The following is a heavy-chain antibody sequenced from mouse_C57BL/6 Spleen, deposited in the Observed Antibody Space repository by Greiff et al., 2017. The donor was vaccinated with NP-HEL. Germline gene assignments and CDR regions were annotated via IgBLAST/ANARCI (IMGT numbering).Heavy chain of an antibody. CDR1: GYTFTSYW. V-gene: IGHV1-50*01. D-gene: IGHD1-1*01. J-gene: IGHJ4*01. CDR2: IDPSDIYT. Sequence: QVQLQQPGAELVKPGASVKLSCKASGYTFTSYWMQWVKQRPGQGLEWIGEIDPSDIYTNYNQKFKGKATLTVDTSSSTAYMQLSSLTSEDSAVYYCAFITLDYWGQGTSVTVSS. CDR3: AFITLDY.